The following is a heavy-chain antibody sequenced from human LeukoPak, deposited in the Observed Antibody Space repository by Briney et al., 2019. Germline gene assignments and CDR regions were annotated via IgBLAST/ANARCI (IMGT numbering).Heavy chain of an antibody. CDR3: AGVRGYDCGYYYMDV. J-gene: IGHJ6*03. CDR2: LNHIFGTA. D-gene: IGHD5-12*01. Sequence: VASVKVSRKASRGTFSSYVISRVRQAPGPGLEWMGGLNHIFGTANYAQKFQGRVTITPDESTSTAYMELSSLRSEDTAVYYCAGVRGYDCGYYYMDVGGKGTTVSVSS. CDR1: RGTFSSYV. V-gene: IGHV1-69*13.